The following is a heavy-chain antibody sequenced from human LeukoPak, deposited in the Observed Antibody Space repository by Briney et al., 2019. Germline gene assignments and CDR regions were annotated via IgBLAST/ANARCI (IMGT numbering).Heavy chain of an antibody. CDR2: ISGDAGST. V-gene: IGHV3-43*02. D-gene: IGHD6-19*01. CDR1: GFTFDAYA. CDR3: AKDLGHSSGWEANYYYYYYGMDV. Sequence: PGGSLRLSCAASGFTFDAYAMHWVRQAPGKGLEWVSLISGDAGSTYYADSVKGRFTIPRDTSKNSLYLRMSSLRIEDTALYYCAKDLGHSSGWEANYYYYYYGMDVWGQGTTVTVSS. J-gene: IGHJ6*02.